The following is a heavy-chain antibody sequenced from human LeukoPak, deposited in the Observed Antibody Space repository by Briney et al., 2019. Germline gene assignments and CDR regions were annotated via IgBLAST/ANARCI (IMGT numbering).Heavy chain of an antibody. D-gene: IGHD5-12*01. CDR1: GGSISSSSYY. CDR3: ARVGYSGYDYSDY. Sequence: SETLSLTCTVSGGSISSSSYYWGWIRQPPGKGLEWIGSIYYSGSTNYNPSLKSRVTISVDTSKNQFSLKLSSVTAADTAVYYCARVGYSGYDYSDYWGQGTLVTVSS. CDR2: IYYSGST. V-gene: IGHV4-39*07. J-gene: IGHJ4*02.